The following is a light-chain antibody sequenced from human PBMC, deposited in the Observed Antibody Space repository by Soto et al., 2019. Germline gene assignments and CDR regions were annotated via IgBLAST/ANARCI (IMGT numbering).Light chain of an antibody. V-gene: IGKV3-15*01. CDR3: QEYRKWPLFT. CDR1: QRVSTN. J-gene: IGKJ3*01. Sequence: EIVVTQSPGILSVSPGDRATLSCRASQRVSTNLALYQQKPGQAPTLLIYSASTRAPGIPARFIGSGSGTDFTLTISSLHSVDFAVYYYQEYRKWPLFTFGPGTRVDI. CDR2: SAS.